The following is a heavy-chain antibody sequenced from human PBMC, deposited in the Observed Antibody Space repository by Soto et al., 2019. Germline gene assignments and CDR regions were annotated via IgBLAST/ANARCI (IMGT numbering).Heavy chain of an antibody. V-gene: IGHV4-38-2*01. D-gene: IGHD3-22*01. J-gene: IGHJ4*02. CDR3: ARAPYYSDSSGFNFDY. CDR1: GDPISYGYY. Sequence: SETLSLTCAVSGDPISYGYYWGWIRQSPGKGLEWIGSISQSGATFYNPSLKSRVTISADTSKNQFSLRLSSGTAADTAVYYCARAPYYSDSSGFNFDYWGQGTQVTVSS. CDR2: ISQSGAT.